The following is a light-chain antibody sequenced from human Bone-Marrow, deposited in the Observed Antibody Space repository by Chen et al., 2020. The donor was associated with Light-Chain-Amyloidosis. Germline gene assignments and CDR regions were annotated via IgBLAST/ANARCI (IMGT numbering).Light chain of an antibody. CDR1: SGSIATNY. CDR2: EDD. CDR3: QSYQGSSQGV. V-gene: IGLV6-57*01. Sequence: NFMLTQPHSVSESPGKTVIISCTRSSGSIATNYVQWYQQRPGSSPTTVIYEDDQRPSGVPDLFSGSIVRSSNAASLTISGLKTEDEADYYCQSYQGSSQGVFGGGTKLTVL. J-gene: IGLJ3*02.